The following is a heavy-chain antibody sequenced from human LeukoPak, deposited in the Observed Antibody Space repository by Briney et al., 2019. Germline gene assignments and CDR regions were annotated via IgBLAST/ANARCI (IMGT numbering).Heavy chain of an antibody. CDR3: ASESGSELGGPYYYYGMDV. Sequence: ASVKVSCKASGYTFTSYYMHRVRQAPGQGLEWMGIINPSGGSTSYAQKFQGRVTMTRDTSTSTVYMELSSLRSEDTAVYYCASESGSELGGPYYYYGMDVWGQGTTVTVSS. CDR1: GYTFTSYY. V-gene: IGHV1-46*01. J-gene: IGHJ6*02. CDR2: INPSGGST. D-gene: IGHD7-27*01.